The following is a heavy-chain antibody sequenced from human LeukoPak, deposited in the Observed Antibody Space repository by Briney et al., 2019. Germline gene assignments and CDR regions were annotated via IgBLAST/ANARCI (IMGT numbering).Heavy chain of an antibody. CDR1: GFTFSSYA. CDR2: ISGSGGST. Sequence: PGGSLRLSCAASGFTFSSYAMSWVRQAPGKGLEWVSAISGSGGSTYYADSVKGRFTISRDNSKNTLYLQMNSLRAEDTAVYYCAKDSGRGYCSSTSCYPDAFDIWGQGTMVTVSS. CDR3: AKDSGRGYCSSTSCYPDAFDI. J-gene: IGHJ3*02. V-gene: IGHV3-23*01. D-gene: IGHD2-2*01.